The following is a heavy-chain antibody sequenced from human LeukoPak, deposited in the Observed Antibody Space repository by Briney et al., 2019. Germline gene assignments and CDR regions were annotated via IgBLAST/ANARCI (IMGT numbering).Heavy chain of an antibody. V-gene: IGHV3-48*03. D-gene: IGHD3-16*02. CDR3: ARSGYLGPDY. CDR1: GFTFSSYE. Sequence: SLGLSFAASGFTFSSYEMNWVRQAPGKGLEWGSYISSSGTTRYYADSVKGRFTTSRDNAKNSLYLQMNSLRAEDTAVYYCARSGYLGPDYWGQGTLVTVSS. J-gene: IGHJ4*02. CDR2: ISSSGTTR.